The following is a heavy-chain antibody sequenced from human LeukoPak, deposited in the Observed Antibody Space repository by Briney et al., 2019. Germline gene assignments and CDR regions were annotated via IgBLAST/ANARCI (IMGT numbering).Heavy chain of an antibody. V-gene: IGHV3-23*01. Sequence: GSLRLSCAASGFTFSSYAMSWVRQAPGKGLEWVSAISGSGGSTYYADSVKGRFTISRDNSKNTLYLQMNSLRAEDTAVYYCAKDDIVVVVAATPDYYYYYGMDVWGQGTTVTVS. CDR1: GFTFSSYA. CDR3: AKDDIVVVVAATPDYYYYYGMDV. D-gene: IGHD2-15*01. J-gene: IGHJ6*02. CDR2: ISGSGGST.